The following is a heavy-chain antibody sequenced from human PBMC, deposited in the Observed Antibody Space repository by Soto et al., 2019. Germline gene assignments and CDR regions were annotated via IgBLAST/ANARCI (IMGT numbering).Heavy chain of an antibody. CDR1: GFTFSNYW. V-gene: IGHV3-74*01. J-gene: IGHJ4*02. CDR3: ARDRYGDIDY. Sequence: EVQLVESGGGLVQPGGSLRLSCAASGFTFSNYWMHWVRQAPGKGLVWVSRISSDETSISYVDSVKGRFTISRDNARNTLYLQMNSLRAEDTAVYYCARDRYGDIDYCGQGTLVTVSS. D-gene: IGHD4-17*01. CDR2: ISSDETSI.